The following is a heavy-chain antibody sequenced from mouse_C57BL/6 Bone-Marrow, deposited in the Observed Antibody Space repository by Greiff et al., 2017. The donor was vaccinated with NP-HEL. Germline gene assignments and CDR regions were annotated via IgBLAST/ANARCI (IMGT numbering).Heavy chain of an antibody. CDR1: GYSITSGYY. D-gene: IGHD2-1*01. CDR2: ISYDGSN. V-gene: IGHV3-6*01. J-gene: IGHJ1*03. Sequence: ESGPGLVKPSQSLSLTCSVTGYSITSGYYWNWIRQFPGNKLEWMGYISYDGSNNYNPSLKNRISITRDTSKNQVFLKLNSVTTEDTATYYCARYGTWYFDVWGTGTTVTVSS. CDR3: ARYGTWYFDV.